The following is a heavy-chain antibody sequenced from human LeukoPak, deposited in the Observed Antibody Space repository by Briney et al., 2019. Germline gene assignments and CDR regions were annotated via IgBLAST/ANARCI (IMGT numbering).Heavy chain of an antibody. V-gene: IGHV4-34*01. CDR3: ARKTSSWYYFGY. Sequence: SETLSLTCAVYGGSFSGYYWSWIRQPPGKGLEWIGEINHSGSTNYNPSLKSRVTISVDTSKNQFSLKLSSVTAADTAVYYCARKTSSWYYFGYWGQGTLVTVSS. D-gene: IGHD6-13*01. CDR1: GGSFSGYY. J-gene: IGHJ4*02. CDR2: INHSGST.